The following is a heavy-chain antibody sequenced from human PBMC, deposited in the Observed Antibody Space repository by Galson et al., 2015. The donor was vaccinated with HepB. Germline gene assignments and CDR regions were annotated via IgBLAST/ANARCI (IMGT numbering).Heavy chain of an antibody. V-gene: IGHV5-51*03. J-gene: IGHJ5*01. CDR3: ARRGTIYYDFLRASTNWFDS. Sequence: QSGAEVKEPGESLKISCKGSGYSFTSYWIGWVRQMPGKGLEWMAKIYPGDSDTRYSPSFRGQVIISVDKSNNTAYLQWNSLKASDTAIYYCARRGTIYYDFLRASTNWFDSWGQGTLVTVSS. CDR1: GYSFTSYW. D-gene: IGHD3-3*01. CDR2: IYPGDSDT.